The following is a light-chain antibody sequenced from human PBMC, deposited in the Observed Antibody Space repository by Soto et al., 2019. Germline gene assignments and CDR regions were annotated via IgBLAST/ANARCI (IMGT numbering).Light chain of an antibody. CDR1: QSVSSSY. CDR2: GAS. Sequence: EIVLTQSPGTLSLSPGERATLSRRASQSVSSSYLAWYQQRPGQAPMLLIYGASSRATGIPDRFSGSGSGTDFTLTISRLEPEDFAVYYCQHCGSAPWTFGPGTKVDIK. CDR3: QHCGSAPWT. V-gene: IGKV3-20*01. J-gene: IGKJ1*01.